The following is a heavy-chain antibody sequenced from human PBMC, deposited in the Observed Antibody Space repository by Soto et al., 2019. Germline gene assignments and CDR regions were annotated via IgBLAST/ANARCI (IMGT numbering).Heavy chain of an antibody. D-gene: IGHD2-15*01. Sequence: GASVKVSCKASGGTFSSYAISWVRQAPGQGLEWMGGIIPIFGTANYAQKFQGRVTITADKSTSTAYMELSSLRSEDTAVYYCARDLGGEGYCSGGSCYVFDYWGQGTLVTVSS. CDR1: GGTFSSYA. J-gene: IGHJ4*02. CDR2: IIPIFGTA. CDR3: ARDLGGEGYCSGGSCYVFDY. V-gene: IGHV1-69*06.